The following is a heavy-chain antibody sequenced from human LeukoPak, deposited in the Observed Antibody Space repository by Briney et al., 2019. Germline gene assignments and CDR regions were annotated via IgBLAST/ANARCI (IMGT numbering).Heavy chain of an antibody. Sequence: ASVKVSCKASGYTFTSYGISWVRLAPGHGLEWMGWISAYNGNRKYEKKLQGRVTMTTDTATSTAYMELSSLRADDTAVYYCARGVVPAAHYYYYYYMDVWGKGTTVTISS. V-gene: IGHV1-18*01. J-gene: IGHJ6*03. D-gene: IGHD2-2*01. CDR3: ARGVVPAAHYYYYYYMDV. CDR1: GYTFTSYG. CDR2: ISAYNGNR.